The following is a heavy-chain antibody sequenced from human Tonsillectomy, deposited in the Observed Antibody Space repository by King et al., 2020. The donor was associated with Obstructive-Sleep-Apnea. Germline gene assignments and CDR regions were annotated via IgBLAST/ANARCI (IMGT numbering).Heavy chain of an antibody. J-gene: IGHJ4*02. CDR1: GGSMNSFY. V-gene: IGHV4-59*01. Sequence: QLQESGPGLLKPSETLSFTCTVSGGSMNSFYWSWIWQPPGKGLGWVGYIYYRGGTNYNSALKSRATISVDTSKNQFSLKLSPVTAADTAVDYCARRRSGYAFDYWGQGTLVTVSS. D-gene: IGHD5-12*01. CDR2: IYYRGGT. CDR3: ARRRSGYAFDY.